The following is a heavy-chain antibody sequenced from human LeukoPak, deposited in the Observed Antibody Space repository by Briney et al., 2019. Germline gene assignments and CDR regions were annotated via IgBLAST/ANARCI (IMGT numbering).Heavy chain of an antibody. V-gene: IGHV1-18*01. CDR1: GYTFTSYG. D-gene: IGHD3-22*01. Sequence: ASVKVSCKASGYTFTSYGISWVRQAPGQGLEWMGWISAYNGNTNYAQKLQGRVTMTTDTSTSTAYMELRSLRSDDTAVYYCARVRGYDSSGYYYRPFDYWGQGTLVTVSS. CDR2: ISAYNGNT. J-gene: IGHJ4*02. CDR3: ARVRGYDSSGYYYRPFDY.